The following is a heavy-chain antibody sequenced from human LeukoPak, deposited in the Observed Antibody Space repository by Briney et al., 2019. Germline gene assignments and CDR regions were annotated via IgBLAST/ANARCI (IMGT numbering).Heavy chain of an antibody. V-gene: IGHV4-59*09. Sequence: GITNYNSSLKSRVTISVDTSKDQFSLKLSSLTAADTAVYYCARGHTAVTTIWYFDLWGRGTLVTVSS. J-gene: IGHJ2*01. D-gene: IGHD4-17*01. CDR3: ARGHTAVTTIWYFDL. CDR2: GIT.